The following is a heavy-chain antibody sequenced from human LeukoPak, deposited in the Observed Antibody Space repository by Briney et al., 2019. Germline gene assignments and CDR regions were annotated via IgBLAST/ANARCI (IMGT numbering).Heavy chain of an antibody. D-gene: IGHD3-22*01. CDR1: GGSISSSSYY. V-gene: IGHV4-39*02. CDR2: IYYSGST. CDR3: AREAHYYDSSGYSPYYFDY. Sequence: PSETLSLTCTVSGGSISSSSYYWGWIRQPPGKGLEWIGSIYYSGSTYYNPSLKSRVTISVDTSKNQFSLKLSSVIAADTAVYYCAREAHYYDSSGYSPYYFDYWGQGTLVTVSS. J-gene: IGHJ4*02.